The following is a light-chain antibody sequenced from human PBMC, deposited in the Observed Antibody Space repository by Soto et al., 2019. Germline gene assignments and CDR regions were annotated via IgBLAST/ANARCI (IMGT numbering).Light chain of an antibody. J-gene: IGKJ2*01. CDR1: QSVTSSY. CDR2: EAS. CDR3: HQYGSSPLT. Sequence: EIVLTQSPGTLSLSPGDRATLSFRASQSVTSSYLAWFQQKPGQAPRLLIYEASSRATGIPDRFSGSGSGTDFTLTINRLEPEDFAVYSCHQYGSSPLTFGQGTKLEIK. V-gene: IGKV3-20*01.